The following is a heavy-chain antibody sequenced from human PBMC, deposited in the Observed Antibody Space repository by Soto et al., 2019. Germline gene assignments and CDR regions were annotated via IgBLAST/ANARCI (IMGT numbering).Heavy chain of an antibody. CDR1: GGTFSSYA. V-gene: IGHV1-69*06. J-gene: IGHJ6*02. CDR3: ARGGGGCSGGSCYPNYYYYYGMDV. Sequence: ASVKVSCKASGGTFSSYAISRVRQAPVQGLEWMGGIIPIFGTANYAQKFQGRVTITADKSTSTAYMELSSLRSEDTAVYYCARGGGGCSGGSCYPNYYYYYGMDVWGQGTTVTVSS. D-gene: IGHD2-15*01. CDR2: IIPIFGTA.